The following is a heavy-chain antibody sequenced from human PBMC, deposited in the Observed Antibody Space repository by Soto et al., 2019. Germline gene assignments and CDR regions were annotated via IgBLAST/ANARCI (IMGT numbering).Heavy chain of an antibody. J-gene: IGHJ5*02. V-gene: IGHV4-4*02. CDR2: IYHSGNT. Sequence: SETLSLTCAVSRGFISSGSWWSWVRQPPGKGLEWIGEIYHSGNTNYNPSLRSRVTISIDTSKNQLSLNLRPVSAADTAVYYCARGRGGFDAWGQGTPVTVSS. CDR3: ARGRGGFDA. CDR1: RGFISSGSW.